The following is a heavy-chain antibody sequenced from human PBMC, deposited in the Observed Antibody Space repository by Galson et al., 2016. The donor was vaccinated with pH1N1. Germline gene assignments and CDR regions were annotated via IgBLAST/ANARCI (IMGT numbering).Heavy chain of an antibody. Sequence: SLRLSCAASGFTFGDYAMSWFRQAPGKGLEWVAVIWSDGSNKYYADSVKGRFTISRDNAKNTLYLQMHSLRAEDTAVYYCARNFGLSGSGRHFDFWGQGTLVTVSS. D-gene: IGHD3-16*01. J-gene: IGHJ4*02. V-gene: IGHV3-33*01. CDR1: GFTFGDYA. CDR3: ARNFGLSGSGRHFDF. CDR2: IWSDGSNK.